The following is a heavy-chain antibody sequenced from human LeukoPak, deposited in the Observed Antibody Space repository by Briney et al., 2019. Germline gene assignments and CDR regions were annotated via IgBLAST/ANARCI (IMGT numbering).Heavy chain of an antibody. J-gene: IGHJ6*03. V-gene: IGHV3-23*01. Sequence: PGGSLRLSCAASGFTFRSYAMGWVRQAPGKGLEWVSVISGSGLSTYYADSVKGRFTISRDNSKNTLYLQMNSLRAEDTAVYYCAKDIHYYGSDNYDQGPAYYYMDVWGKGTTVTVSS. CDR1: GFTFRSYA. D-gene: IGHD3-10*01. CDR2: ISGSGLST. CDR3: AKDIHYYGSDNYDQGPAYYYMDV.